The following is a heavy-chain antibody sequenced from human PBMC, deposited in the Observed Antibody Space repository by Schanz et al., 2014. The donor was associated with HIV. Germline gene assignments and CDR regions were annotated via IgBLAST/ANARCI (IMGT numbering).Heavy chain of an antibody. V-gene: IGHV3-23*01. D-gene: IGHD1-1*01. Sequence: EVQVLESGGGLVQPGGSLKLSCAASGFTFSTYAMSWVRQAPGKGLEWVASISGSGAGTSYADSVKGRFTISRDNSKNTLYLQMNSLRAEDTAVYYCTKEVPPDVWGQGTTVTVSS. J-gene: IGHJ6*02. CDR3: TKEVPPDV. CDR2: ISGSGAGT. CDR1: GFTFSTYA.